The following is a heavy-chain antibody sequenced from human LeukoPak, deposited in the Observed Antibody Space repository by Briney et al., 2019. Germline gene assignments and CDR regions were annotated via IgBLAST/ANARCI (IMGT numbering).Heavy chain of an antibody. Sequence: EASVKVSCKASGYTFTSYYMHWVRQSPGQGLEWMGIINPSGGSTSYAQKFQGRVTMTRDTSTSTAYMELSSLRSEDTAVYYCARDQPMVSTFDPWGQGTLVTVSS. CDR2: INPSGGST. J-gene: IGHJ5*02. CDR1: GYTFTSYY. V-gene: IGHV1-46*01. D-gene: IGHD2-8*01. CDR3: ARDQPMVSTFDP.